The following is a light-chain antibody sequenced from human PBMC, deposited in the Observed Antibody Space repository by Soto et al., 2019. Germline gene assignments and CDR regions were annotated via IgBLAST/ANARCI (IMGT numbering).Light chain of an antibody. V-gene: IGLV1-47*02. CDR3: ASWDDRLGAVI. CDR2: SNN. Sequence: QSVLTQPPSASGTPGQKVVISCSGSSSNIGGTNYAYWYQQLPGAAPKLLMHSNNLRPSGVPERISGSKFGTAASLAISGLRSEDEAVYYCASWDDRLGAVIFGGGTKL. CDR1: SSNIGGTNY. J-gene: IGLJ2*01.